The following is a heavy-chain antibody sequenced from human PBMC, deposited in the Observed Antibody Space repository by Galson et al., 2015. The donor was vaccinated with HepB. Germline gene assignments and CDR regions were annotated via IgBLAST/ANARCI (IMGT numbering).Heavy chain of an antibody. CDR2: ISGSGGST. CDR1: GFTFSSYA. CDR3: ARDPASYFYYGIDV. Sequence: SLRLSCAASGFTFSSYAMSWVRQAPGKGLEWVSAISGSGGSTYYADSVKGRFTISRDNSKNTLYLQMNSLRAEDTVVYYCARDPASYFYYGIDVWGQGTTVTVSS. J-gene: IGHJ6*02. V-gene: IGHV3-23*01.